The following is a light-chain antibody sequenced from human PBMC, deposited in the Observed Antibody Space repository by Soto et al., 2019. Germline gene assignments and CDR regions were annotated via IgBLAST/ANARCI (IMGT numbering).Light chain of an antibody. Sequence: QSALTQPASVSGSPGQSITISCTGTSSDVGSYNLVSWYQQHPGKAPKLMIYEVSKRPSGVSNRFSGSKSGNTASLTISGLQAXXEXXYYCCSYAXSSTLVFGGGTKLTVL. CDR3: CSYAXSSTLV. V-gene: IGLV2-23*02. J-gene: IGLJ2*01. CDR1: SSDVGSYNL. CDR2: EVS.